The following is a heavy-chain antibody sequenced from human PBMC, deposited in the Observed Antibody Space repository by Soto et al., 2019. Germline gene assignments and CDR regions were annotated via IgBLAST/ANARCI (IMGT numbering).Heavy chain of an antibody. CDR2: ISGSGGST. V-gene: IGHV3-23*01. CDR3: AKDSLGLAGAPDPYFDY. Sequence: GGSLRLSCAASGFTFSSYAMSWVRQAPGKGLEWVSAISGSGGSTYYADSVKGRFTISRDNSKNTLYLQMNSLRAEDTAVYYCAKDSLGLAGAPDPYFDYWGQGTLVTVSS. CDR1: GFTFSSYA. D-gene: IGHD6-19*01. J-gene: IGHJ4*02.